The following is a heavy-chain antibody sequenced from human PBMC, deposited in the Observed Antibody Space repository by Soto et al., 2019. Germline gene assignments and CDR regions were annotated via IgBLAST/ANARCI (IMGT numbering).Heavy chain of an antibody. Sequence: GGSLRLSCAASGFTFSSYSMNWVRQAPGKGLEWVSYISSSSSTIYYADSVKGRFTISRDNAKNSLYLQMNSLRAEDTAVYYFSRDRYSGYEPNDYWGQGTLVPVSS. V-gene: IGHV3-48*01. CDR1: GFTFSSYS. D-gene: IGHD5-12*01. CDR3: SRDRYSGYEPNDY. J-gene: IGHJ4*02. CDR2: ISSSSSTI.